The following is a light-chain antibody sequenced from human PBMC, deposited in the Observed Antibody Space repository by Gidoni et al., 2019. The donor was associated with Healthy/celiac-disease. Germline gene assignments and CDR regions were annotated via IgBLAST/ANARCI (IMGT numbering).Light chain of an antibody. J-gene: IGKJ1*01. V-gene: IGKV1-39*01. CDR3: QQSYSTLVT. CDR1: QSISSY. CDR2: AAS. Sequence: DIQMTQSPSSLSAAVGDRVTITCRASQSISSYLNWYQQKPGKAPKLLIYAASSLQSGVPSRVSGSGSGTDFTLTISSLQPEDFATYYCQQSYSTLVTFGQXTKVEIK.